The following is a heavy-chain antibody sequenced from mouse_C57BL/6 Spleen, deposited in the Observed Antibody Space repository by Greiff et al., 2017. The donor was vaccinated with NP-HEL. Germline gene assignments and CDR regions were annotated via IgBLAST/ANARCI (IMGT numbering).Heavy chain of an antibody. CDR2: INPNYGTT. CDR1: GYSFTDYN. Sequence: VQLQQSGPELVKPGASVKISCKASGYSFTDYNMNWVKQSNGKSLEWIGVINPNYGTTSYNQKFKGKATLTVDQSSSTAYMQLNRLTSEDSAVYYCAKPFYYDGSSPSWYFDVWGTGTTVTVSS. D-gene: IGHD1-1*01. CDR3: AKPFYYDGSSPSWYFDV. J-gene: IGHJ1*03. V-gene: IGHV1-39*01.